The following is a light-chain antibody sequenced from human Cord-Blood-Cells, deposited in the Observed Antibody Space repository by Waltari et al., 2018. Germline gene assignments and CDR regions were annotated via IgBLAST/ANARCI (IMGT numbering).Light chain of an antibody. CDR1: SSDVGGYNY. CDR3: SSYTSSSTLV. V-gene: IGLV2-14*03. CDR2: DVS. J-gene: IGLJ3*02. Sequence: QSALTQPASVSGSPGQSITIFCTGTSSDVGGYNYVSWYQQHPGTAPKLRVYDVSNRPSGVSNLISGSKSGNTASLTISGLQAEDEADYYCSSYTSSSTLVFGGGTQLTVL.